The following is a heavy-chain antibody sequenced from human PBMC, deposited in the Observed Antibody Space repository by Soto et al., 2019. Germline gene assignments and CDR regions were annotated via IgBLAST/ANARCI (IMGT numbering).Heavy chain of an antibody. CDR3: ARRGSGSYYDY. J-gene: IGHJ4*02. Sequence: EVQLLESGGGLVQPGGSLRLSCAASGFTFSNYAMRWVRQAPVKGLEWVSAISGSGGSTYYADSVKGRFTISRDNSKTTLYLQMNSLRAEDTAVYYCARRGSGSYYDYWGQGTLVTVSS. CDR1: GFTFSNYA. D-gene: IGHD1-26*01. V-gene: IGHV3-23*01. CDR2: ISGSGGST.